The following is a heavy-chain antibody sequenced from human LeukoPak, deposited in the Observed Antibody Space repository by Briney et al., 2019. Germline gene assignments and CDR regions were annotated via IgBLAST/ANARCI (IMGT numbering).Heavy chain of an antibody. Sequence: GGSLRLSCAAASGFTFSTYWMHWVRRAPGKGLVWVSGINSDGRTTSNADSVMGRFTISRDNAKKMLYLQMNSLRAEDTAVYYCTRGNHYGSDYWGQGTLVTVSS. CDR1: GFTFSTYW. CDR2: INSDGRTT. V-gene: IGHV3-74*01. J-gene: IGHJ4*02. D-gene: IGHD3-10*01. CDR3: TRGNHYGSDY.